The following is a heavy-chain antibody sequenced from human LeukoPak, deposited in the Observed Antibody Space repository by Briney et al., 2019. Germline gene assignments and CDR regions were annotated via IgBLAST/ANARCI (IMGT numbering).Heavy chain of an antibody. CDR3: ASLARDY. V-gene: IGHV3-53*01. CDR1: GFTFDTYE. D-gene: IGHD3-3*02. J-gene: IGHJ4*02. Sequence: GGSPRLSCAASGFTFDTYEMTWVRQAPGKGLEWVSVIHNGGSTYYADSVKGRFTLSIDNSKNMLYLQMNSLRVEDTAVYYCASLARDYWGPGTLVTVSS. CDR2: IHNGGST.